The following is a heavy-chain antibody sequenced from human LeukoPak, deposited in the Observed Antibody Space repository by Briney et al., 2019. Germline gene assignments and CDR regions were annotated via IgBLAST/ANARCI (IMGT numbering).Heavy chain of an antibody. J-gene: IGHJ4*02. CDR2: MNPNSGNT. D-gene: IGHD2-2*01. CDR1: GYTFTSYD. V-gene: IGHV1-8*01. CDR3: ASVICSSTSCYDY. Sequence: GASVKVSCKDSGYTFTSYDINWVRQATGQGLEWMGWMNPNSGNTGYAQKFQGRVTMTRNTSISTAYMELSSLRFEDTAVYYCASVICSSTSCYDYWGQGTLVTVSS.